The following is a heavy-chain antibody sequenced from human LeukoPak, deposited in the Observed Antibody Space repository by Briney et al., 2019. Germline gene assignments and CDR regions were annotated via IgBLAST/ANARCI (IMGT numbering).Heavy chain of an antibody. Sequence: GASVKVSCKASGYTFTSYGISWVRQAPGQGLEWMGWISAYNGNTNYAQKLQGRVTMTTDTSTSTAYMELRSLRSDDTAVYYCARLPYYYDSSGPGSMTYWGQGTRVTVSS. CDR3: ARLPYYYDSSGPGSMTY. J-gene: IGHJ4*02. CDR2: ISAYNGNT. CDR1: GYTFTSYG. V-gene: IGHV1-18*01. D-gene: IGHD3-22*01.